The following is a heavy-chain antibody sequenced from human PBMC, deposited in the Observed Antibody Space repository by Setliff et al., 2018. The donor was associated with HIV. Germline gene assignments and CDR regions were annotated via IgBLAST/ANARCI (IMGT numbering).Heavy chain of an antibody. V-gene: IGHV1-46*01. CDR3: ASATFGYYYFDY. Sequence: GPSVKVSCKASGYTFTSYYMHWVRQAPGQGLEWMGIINPSGGSTSYAQKFQGRVTMTRDTSTSTVYMELSSLRSEDTAVYYCASATFGYYYFDYWGQGTLVTVSS. D-gene: IGHD3-22*01. J-gene: IGHJ4*02. CDR2: INPSGGST. CDR1: GYTFTSYY.